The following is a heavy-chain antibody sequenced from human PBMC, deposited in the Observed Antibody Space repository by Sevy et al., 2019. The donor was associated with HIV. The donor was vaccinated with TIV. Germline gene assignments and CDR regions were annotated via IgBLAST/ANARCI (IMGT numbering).Heavy chain of an antibody. V-gene: IGHV3-7*01. CDR1: GFTFSNYW. CDR2: IKQDGSEK. J-gene: IGHJ4*02. CDR3: ARGGYSSGWDHFDY. Sequence: GGSLRLSCAASGFTFSNYWMSWVRQAPGKGLEWVANIKQDGSEKFYVDSVKDRFTISRDNAKNSLYLQMNSLRVEDTAVYYCARGGYSSGWDHFDYWGQGTLVTVSS. D-gene: IGHD6-19*01.